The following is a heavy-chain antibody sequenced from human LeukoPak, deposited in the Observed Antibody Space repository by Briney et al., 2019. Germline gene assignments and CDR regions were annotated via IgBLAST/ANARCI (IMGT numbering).Heavy chain of an antibody. Sequence: GGSLRLSCAASGFTFGNYWVHWVRQVPGKGLVWVSRINTDGSTITYADSVKGRFTISRDNAKNKVYLQMSSLRAEDTAVYYCARGDYGDYFDYWGQGTLIIVSS. D-gene: IGHD4-17*01. CDR2: INTDGSTI. V-gene: IGHV3-74*01. CDR3: ARGDYGDYFDY. CDR1: GFTFGNYW. J-gene: IGHJ4*02.